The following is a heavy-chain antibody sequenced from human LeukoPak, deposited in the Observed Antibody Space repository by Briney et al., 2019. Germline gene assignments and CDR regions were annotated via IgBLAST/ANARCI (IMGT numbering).Heavy chain of an antibody. J-gene: IGHJ4*02. CDR2: IASDGSST. Sequence: GGSLRLSCAASGFTFSSYWMNWVRQAPGKGLVWVSRIASDGSSTTYADSVTGQFSISRENATNTLYLQMNSLRVEDTAVYYCARGRPHGNDYWGQGTLVTVSS. CDR1: GFTFSSYW. V-gene: IGHV3-74*01. D-gene: IGHD4-23*01. CDR3: ARGRPHGNDY.